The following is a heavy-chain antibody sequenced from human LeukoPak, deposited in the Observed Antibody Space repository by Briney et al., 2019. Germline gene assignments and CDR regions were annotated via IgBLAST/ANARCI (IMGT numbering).Heavy chain of an antibody. CDR3: TKGMEYSSASGFDY. CDR1: GFTFSSYA. CDR2: ISYDGSNK. Sequence: GGSLRLSCAASGFTFSSYAMHWVRQAPGKGLEWVAVISYDGSNKYYADSVKGRFTISRDNSKNTLYLQMNSLRAEDTAVYYCTKGMEYSSASGFDYWGQGTLVTVSS. D-gene: IGHD6-6*01. V-gene: IGHV3-30-3*01. J-gene: IGHJ4*02.